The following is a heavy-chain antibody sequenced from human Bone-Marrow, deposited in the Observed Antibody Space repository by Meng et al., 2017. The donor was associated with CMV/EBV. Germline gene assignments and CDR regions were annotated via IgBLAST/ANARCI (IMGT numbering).Heavy chain of an antibody. CDR1: GFTFSSYS. CDR2: ISSSSSYI. CDR3: VRDVGTSGSDSYFDS. Sequence: SGFTFSSYSMTWVRQAPGKGLEWVSSISSSSSYIYYADFVKGRFTISRDNGKKTLFMQMNSLRAEDTAVYYCVRDVGTSGSDSYFDSWGQGTLVTVSS. J-gene: IGHJ4*02. D-gene: IGHD5-12*01. V-gene: IGHV3-21*01.